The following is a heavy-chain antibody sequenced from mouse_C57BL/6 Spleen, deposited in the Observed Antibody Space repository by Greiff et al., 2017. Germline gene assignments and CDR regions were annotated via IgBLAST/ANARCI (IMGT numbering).Heavy chain of an antibody. CDR3: TRNYGSHWYVDV. J-gene: IGHJ1*03. V-gene: IGHV1-15*01. Sequence: VQLQQSGAELVRPGASVTLSCKASGYTFTDYEMHWVKQTPVHGLEWIGAIDPETGGTAYNQKFKGKAILTADRSSSTAYMELRSLTSADSAVYCCTRNYGSHWYVDVWGTGTTVTVSS. D-gene: IGHD1-1*01. CDR1: GYTFTDYE. CDR2: IDPETGGT.